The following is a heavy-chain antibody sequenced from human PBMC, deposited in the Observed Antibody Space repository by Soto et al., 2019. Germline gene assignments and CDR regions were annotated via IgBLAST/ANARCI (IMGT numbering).Heavy chain of an antibody. CDR3: ARGNFGVVPMSYYYYYGMDV. J-gene: IGHJ6*02. D-gene: IGHD3-3*01. CDR2: IYYSGST. V-gene: IGHV4-31*03. CDR1: GGSISSGGYY. Sequence: PSETLSLTCTVSGGSISSGGYYWSWIRQHPGKGLEWIGYIYYSGSTYYNPSLKSRVTISVDTSKNQFSLKLSSVTAADTAVYYCARGNFGVVPMSYYYYYGMDVWGQGTTVTV.